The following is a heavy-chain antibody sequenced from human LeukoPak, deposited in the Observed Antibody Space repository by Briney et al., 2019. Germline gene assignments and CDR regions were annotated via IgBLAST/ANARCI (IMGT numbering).Heavy chain of an antibody. CDR1: GGSISSSDYY. CDR3: ARHRREQQLELFDS. CDR2: ISYSGAT. Sequence: SVSLSLTCTVSGGSISSSDYYWGWNRQPPGEGLEWIGSISYSGATDHNPSLKSRVTISVDTSKNQFSLKLSFVTAADTAVYYCARHRREQQLELFDSWGQGTLVTVSS. V-gene: IGHV4-39*01. J-gene: IGHJ4*02. D-gene: IGHD6-13*01.